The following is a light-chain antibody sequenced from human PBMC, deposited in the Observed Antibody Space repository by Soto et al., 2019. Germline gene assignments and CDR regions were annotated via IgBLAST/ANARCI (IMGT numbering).Light chain of an antibody. J-gene: IGKJ4*01. Sequence: DIQMTQSPSSLSASVGDAVTITCRASQGIRNYLNWYQQKTGKAPKILIYGASSLQSGVPSRFSVSVYGADFTLTISSLQPEDSASYFCQQSSSAPLTFGGGTKVEIK. CDR2: GAS. CDR3: QQSSSAPLT. CDR1: QGIRNY. V-gene: IGKV1-39*01.